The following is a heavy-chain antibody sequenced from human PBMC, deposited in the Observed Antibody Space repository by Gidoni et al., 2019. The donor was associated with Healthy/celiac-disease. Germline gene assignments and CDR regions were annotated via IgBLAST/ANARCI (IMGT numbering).Heavy chain of an antibody. Sequence: QVQLVQSGAEGKKPGASVKVSCRASGYTFTSYAMHWVRQAPGQRLEWMGWINAGNGNTKYSQKFQGRVTITRDTSASTAYMELSSLRSEDTAVYYCARELGYSYGYFDYWGQGTLVTVSS. J-gene: IGHJ4*02. CDR2: INAGNGNT. CDR3: ARELGYSYGYFDY. CDR1: GYTFTSYA. D-gene: IGHD5-18*01. V-gene: IGHV1-3*01.